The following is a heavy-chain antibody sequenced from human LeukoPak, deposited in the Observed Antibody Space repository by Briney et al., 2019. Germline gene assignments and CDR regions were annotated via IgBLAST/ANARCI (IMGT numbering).Heavy chain of an antibody. Sequence: PGGSLRLSCAASGFTFTSYAMSWVRQAPGKGLEWVSAISGSGGSTYYADSVKGRFTISRDNSKNTLYLQMNCLRAEDTAVYCCAKSYSSGYGGWFGPWGQGTLVTVSS. CDR3: AKSYSSGYGGWFGP. D-gene: IGHD3-22*01. CDR2: ISGSGGST. CDR1: GFTFTSYA. J-gene: IGHJ5*02. V-gene: IGHV3-23*01.